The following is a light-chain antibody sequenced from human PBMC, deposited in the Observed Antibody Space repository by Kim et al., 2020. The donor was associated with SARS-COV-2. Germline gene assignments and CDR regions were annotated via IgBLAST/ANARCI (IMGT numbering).Light chain of an antibody. CDR1: SGSIASND. CDR3: QSYDSSNVV. V-gene: IGLV6-57*01. J-gene: IGLJ2*01. Sequence: GETVTISCTRSSGSIASNDVQWYQQRPGSSPTTVIYEDNQRPSGVPDRFSGSIDSSSNSASLTISGLKTEDEADYYCQSYDSSNVVFGGGTQLTVL. CDR2: EDN.